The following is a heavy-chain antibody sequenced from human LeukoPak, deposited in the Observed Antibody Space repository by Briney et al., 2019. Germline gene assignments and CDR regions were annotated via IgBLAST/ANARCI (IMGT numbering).Heavy chain of an antibody. CDR1: GGSFSGYY. J-gene: IGHJ4*02. CDR3: ARGQIGGVVLLYDY. CDR2: INHSGST. D-gene: IGHD3-10*01. V-gene: IGHV4-34*01. Sequence: SETLSLTCAVYGGSFSGYYWSWIRQPPGKGLEWIGEINHSGSTNYNPSLKSRVTISVDTSKNQFSLKLSSVTAADTAVYYCARGQIGGVVLLYDYWGQGTLVTVSS.